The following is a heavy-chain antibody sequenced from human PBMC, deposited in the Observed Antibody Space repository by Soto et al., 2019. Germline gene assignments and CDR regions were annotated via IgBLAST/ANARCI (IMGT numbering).Heavy chain of an antibody. V-gene: IGHV4-34*01. CDR1: GVTFSCYY. J-gene: IGHJ5*02. CDR2: INHSGST. D-gene: IGHD6-13*01. CDR3: ARVWMAAAGFRLNWFDP. Sequence: SETLSVTCAVYGVTFSCYYLSWISQHPGKGLEWIGEINHSGSTNYNPSLKSRVTISVDTSKNQFSLKLSSVTAADTAVYYCARVWMAAAGFRLNWFDPWGQGTLVTVSS.